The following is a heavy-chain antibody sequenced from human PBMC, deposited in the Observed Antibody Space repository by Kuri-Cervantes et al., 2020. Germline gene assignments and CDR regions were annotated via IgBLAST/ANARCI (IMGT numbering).Heavy chain of an antibody. CDR2: IWYDGSNK. J-gene: IGHJ4*02. CDR3: AKAKGSGSCLDY. V-gene: IGHV3-30*02. D-gene: IGHD1-26*01. CDR1: GFTFSSYG. Sequence: GESLKISCAAFGFTFSSYGMHWVRQAPGKGLEWVAVIWYDGSNKYYADSVKGRFTISRDNSKNTLYLQMNSLRAEDTAVYYCAKAKGSGSCLDYWGQGTLVTVSS.